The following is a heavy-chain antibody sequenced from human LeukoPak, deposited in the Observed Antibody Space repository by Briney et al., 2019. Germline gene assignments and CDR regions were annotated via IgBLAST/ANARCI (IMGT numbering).Heavy chain of an antibody. CDR1: GGSISSYY. Sequence: SETLSLTCTVSGGSISSYYWSWIRQPPGKGLEWIGYIYYSGSTNYNPSLKSRVTISVDTSKNQFSLKLSSVTAADTAVYYCARGSSWHCTRHYFDYWGQGTLVTVSS. D-gene: IGHD6-13*01. CDR2: IYYSGST. V-gene: IGHV4-59*01. CDR3: ARGSSWHCTRHYFDY. J-gene: IGHJ4*02.